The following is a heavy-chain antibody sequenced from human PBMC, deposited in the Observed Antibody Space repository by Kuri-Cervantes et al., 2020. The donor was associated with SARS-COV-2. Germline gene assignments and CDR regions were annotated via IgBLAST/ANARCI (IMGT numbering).Heavy chain of an antibody. J-gene: IGHJ5*02. CDR1: GFTFSSYA. CDR2: ISGSGGST. V-gene: IGHV3-23*01. D-gene: IGHD2-15*01. Sequence: GGSLRLSCAASGFTFSSYAMSWVRQAPGKGLEWVSAISGSGGSTYYADSVKGRFTISRDNSKNTLYLQMNSLRAEDTAVYYCARSSLGYCSGGSCSNWFDPWGQGTLVTVSS. CDR3: ARSSLGYCSGGSCSNWFDP.